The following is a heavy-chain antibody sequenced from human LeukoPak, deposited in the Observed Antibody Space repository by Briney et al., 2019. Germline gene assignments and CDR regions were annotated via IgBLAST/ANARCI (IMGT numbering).Heavy chain of an antibody. CDR2: IYYSGTA. CDR1: GGSLISHY. Sequence: SETLSLTCTVSGGSLISHYWSWLRQPPGKGLECIGKIYYSGTAKYNPSLKSRVTISVDPAKNQFSLRLASVTAADTAVYFCVKDNGSRDGSTSPNYYYGMDVWGQGNTVTVSS. J-gene: IGHJ6*02. V-gene: IGHV4-59*11. CDR3: VKDNGSRDGSTSPNYYYGMDV. D-gene: IGHD6-6*01.